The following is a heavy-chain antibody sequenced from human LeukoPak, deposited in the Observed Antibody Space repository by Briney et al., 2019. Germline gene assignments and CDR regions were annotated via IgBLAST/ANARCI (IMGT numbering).Heavy chain of an antibody. CDR3: ARAGDIVVVVAATFAFDI. CDR2: INHSGST. Sequence: PSETLSLTCTVYGGSFSGYWWSWIRQPPGKGLEWIGEINHSGSTNYNPSLKSRVTISVDTSKNQISLKLSSVTAADTAVYYCARAGDIVVVVAATFAFDIWGQGTMVTVSS. D-gene: IGHD2-15*01. V-gene: IGHV4-34*01. CDR1: GGSFSGYW. J-gene: IGHJ3*02.